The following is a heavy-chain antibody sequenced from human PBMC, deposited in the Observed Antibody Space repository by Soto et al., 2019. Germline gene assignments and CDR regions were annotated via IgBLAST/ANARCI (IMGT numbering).Heavy chain of an antibody. CDR2: VKQDGSVK. J-gene: IGHJ4*02. V-gene: IGHV3-7*03. D-gene: IGHD2-15*01. CDR1: GFIFTNYW. CDR3: PSATSARGAPGGLIKD. Sequence: EVQLVESGGDLVQPGGSLRLSCAASGFIFTNYWMSWVRQAQGNGLEWVANVKQDGSVKRYVDSVKGRSTISRDNAKNAVYLQMNSLRVDDTAVYYCPSATSARGAPGGLIKDWGQGNLVTVSS.